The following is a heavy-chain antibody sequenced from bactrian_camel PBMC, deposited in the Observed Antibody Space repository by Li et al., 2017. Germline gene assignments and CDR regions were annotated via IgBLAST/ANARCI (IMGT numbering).Heavy chain of an antibody. Sequence: HVQLVESGGGLVQPGGSLRLSCTASGFTFTAYWMSWVRQASGKGLEWVSGITWSGDSTNYADSVKGRFTISQNNAKTTTWLQMNNLKLDDTAMYYCAPDSSPQMGCYWTRGTQVTVS. CDR3: APDSSPQMGCY. CDR1: GFTFTAYW. CDR2: ITWSGDST. D-gene: IGHD5*01. V-gene: IGHV3S1*01. J-gene: IGHJ4*01.